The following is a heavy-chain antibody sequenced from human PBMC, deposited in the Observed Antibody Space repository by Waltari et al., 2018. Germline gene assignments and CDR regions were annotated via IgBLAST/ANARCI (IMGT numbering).Heavy chain of an antibody. J-gene: IGHJ4*02. CDR2: IKSKTDGGAT. Sequence: EVHLVDSGGGLVTPGGSLRLSCSASGFIVTDAWINWVRQAPGKGLEWVGRIKSKTDGGATDYAAAVKGRFTISRDDSKNMLSLQMNSLKTEDTAVYYCNRFSSTYSTTFWGQGTLVTVSS. D-gene: IGHD1-1*01. CDR1: GFIVTDAW. V-gene: IGHV3-15*07. CDR3: NRFSSTYSTTF.